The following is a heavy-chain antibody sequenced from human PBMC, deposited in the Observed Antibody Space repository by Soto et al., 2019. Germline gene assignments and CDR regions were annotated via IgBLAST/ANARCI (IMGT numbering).Heavy chain of an antibody. CDR2: INQSGST. J-gene: IGHJ6*02. CDR1: GGAFSGYH. CDR3: ATRDSYYGMDF. Sequence: SETLSLTCGVYGGAFSGYHWSWIRQAPGKGLEWIGEINQSGSTNYSPSLKNRVTMSVDTSKKQFSLRLGSVTAADTALYYCATRDSYYGMDFWGQGTTVTVSS. V-gene: IGHV4-34*01.